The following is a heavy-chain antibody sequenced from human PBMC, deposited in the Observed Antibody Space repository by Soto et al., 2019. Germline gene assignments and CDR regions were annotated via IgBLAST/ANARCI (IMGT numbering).Heavy chain of an antibody. CDR1: GFTFSSYG. J-gene: IGHJ4*02. D-gene: IGHD2-21*02. V-gene: IGHV3-33*01. CDR2: IWYDGSNK. Sequence: GGSLRLSCAASGFTFSSYGMHWVRQAPGKGLEWVAVIWYDGSNKYYADSVKGRFTISRDNSKNTLYLQMNSLRAEDTAVYYCARVPPRFGVVTAMLDYWGQGTLVTVSS. CDR3: ARVPPRFGVVTAMLDY.